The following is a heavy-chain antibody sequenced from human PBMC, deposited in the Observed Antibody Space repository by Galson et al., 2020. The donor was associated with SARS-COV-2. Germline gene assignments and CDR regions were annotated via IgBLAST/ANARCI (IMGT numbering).Heavy chain of an antibody. J-gene: IGHJ4*02. CDR1: GGSISSDY. CDR3: VRYTTSSVAFDC. V-gene: IGHV4-59*08. D-gene: IGHD1-26*01. CDR2: FHYDGTT. Sequence: SETLSLTCSVSGGSISSDYWSWIRQAPGKGLEWIGFFHYDGTTNFHPSLKSRVTISVDTSKNQFSLHLSSVTDADTALYYCVRYTTSSVAFDCWGQGTLVTVSS.